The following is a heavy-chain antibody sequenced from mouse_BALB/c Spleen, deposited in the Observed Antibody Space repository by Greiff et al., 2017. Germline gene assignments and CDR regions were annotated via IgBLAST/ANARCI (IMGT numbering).Heavy chain of an antibody. CDR1: GFTFSSFG. CDR2: ISSGSSTI. Sequence: EVKLVESGGGLVQPGGSRKLSCAASGFTFSSFGMHWVRQAPEKGLEWVAYISSGSSTIYYADTVKGRFTISRDNPKNTLFLQMTSLRSEDTAMYYCARSGIYDGYFAWFAYWGQGTLVTVSA. D-gene: IGHD2-3*01. CDR3: ARSGIYDGYFAWFAY. J-gene: IGHJ3*01. V-gene: IGHV5-17*02.